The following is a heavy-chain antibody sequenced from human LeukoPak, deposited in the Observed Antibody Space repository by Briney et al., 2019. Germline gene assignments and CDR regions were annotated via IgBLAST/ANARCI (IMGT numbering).Heavy chain of an antibody. D-gene: IGHD3-3*01. CDR2: ISAYNGKT. J-gene: IGHJ4*02. V-gene: IGHV1-18*01. CDR1: GYTFTSYG. Sequence: ASVKVSCKASGYTFTSYGISWVRPAPGQGLEWMGWISAYNGKTNYAQKLQGTVTMTPDTSTSTAYMVLRSLRSDDTAVYYCARAWDDFWSGYYTGFDYWGQGTLVTVSS. CDR3: ARAWDDFWSGYYTGFDY.